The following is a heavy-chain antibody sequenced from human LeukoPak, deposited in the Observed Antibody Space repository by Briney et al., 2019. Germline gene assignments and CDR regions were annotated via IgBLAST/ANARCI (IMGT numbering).Heavy chain of an antibody. CDR1: GFTFSFHS. D-gene: IGHD3-16*01. CDR3: ARVSITGYYYYMDV. V-gene: IGHV3-48*01. CDR2: ISADSITI. J-gene: IGHJ6*03. Sequence: PGGSLRLSCAASGFTFSFHSMNWVRQAPGKGLEWISYISADSITIYYADSVKGRFTISRDNARNSLFLQINSLRAEDTAVYYCARVSITGYYYYMDVWGKGTTVTVSS.